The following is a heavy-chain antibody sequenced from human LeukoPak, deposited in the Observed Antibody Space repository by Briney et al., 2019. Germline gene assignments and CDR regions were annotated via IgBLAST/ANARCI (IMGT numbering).Heavy chain of an antibody. J-gene: IGHJ4*02. CDR2: IYYSGST. V-gene: IGHV4-39*01. D-gene: IGHD3-22*01. Sequence: KSSQTLSLTCTVSGGSISSSSYYWGGIRQPPGKGLEWIGSIYYSGSTYYNPSLKSRVTISVDTSKNQVSLRLSSVTAADTAVYYCASGHYDSSGYYYAFDYWGQGTLVTVSS. CDR1: GGSISSSSYY. CDR3: ASGHYDSSGYYYAFDY.